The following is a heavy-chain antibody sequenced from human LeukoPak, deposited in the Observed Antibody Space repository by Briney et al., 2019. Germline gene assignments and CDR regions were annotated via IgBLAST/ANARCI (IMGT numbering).Heavy chain of an antibody. CDR1: GFTFSSYA. CDR2: ISGSGGST. V-gene: IGHV3-23*01. J-gene: IGHJ4*02. Sequence: GGSLRLSCATSGFTFSSYAMSWVRQAPGKGLEWVSAISGSGGSTYYADSVKGRFTISRDNSMNTLYLQMNSLRAEDTAVYYCAKAGGPYPQRNWGQGTLVTVSS. CDR3: AKAGGPYPQRN. D-gene: IGHD3-16*01.